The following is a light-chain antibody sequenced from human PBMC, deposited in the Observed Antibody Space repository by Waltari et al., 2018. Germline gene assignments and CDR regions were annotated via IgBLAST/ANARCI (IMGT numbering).Light chain of an antibody. CDR1: SRDVGGQNY. CDR2: DVT. V-gene: IGLV2-14*01. Sequence: QSALTQPASVSGSPGQSITISCTGTSRDVGGQNYVSWYQQHPGKAPKLMIYDVTKRPSVVSDRCSCSKSGNTASLTISGLQAEDEADYYCSSYTSTSTSLVFGGGTRLTVL. CDR3: SSYTSTSTSLV. J-gene: IGLJ3*02.